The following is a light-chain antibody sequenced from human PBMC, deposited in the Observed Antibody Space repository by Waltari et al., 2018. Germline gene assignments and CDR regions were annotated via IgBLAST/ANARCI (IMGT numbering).Light chain of an antibody. J-gene: IGLJ1*01. CDR1: SSDIGRNA. CDR2: MNN. CDR3: SSYAGSNNFV. V-gene: IGLV1-44*01. Sequence: QSVLTQPPSASGTPGQRVAISCSGSSSDIGRNAVNWFQHLPGTAPKLLIYMNNQRPAGVPDRFSGSKSGTSASLVISGLQSEDEADYYCSSYAGSNNFVFGPGTEVTVL.